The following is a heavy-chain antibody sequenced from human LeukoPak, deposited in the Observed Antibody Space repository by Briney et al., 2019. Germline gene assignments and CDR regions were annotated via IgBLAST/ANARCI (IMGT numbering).Heavy chain of an antibody. D-gene: IGHD4-17*01. Sequence: GGSLRLSCAASGFTFSSYDMHWVRHATGKGLEWVSAIGTAGDTYYPGSVKGRFTISRENAKNSLYLQMNSLRAGDTAVYYCARSNLIYGDAAFDIWGQGTMVTVSS. V-gene: IGHV3-13*01. CDR1: GFTFSSYD. CDR2: IGTAGDT. J-gene: IGHJ3*02. CDR3: ARSNLIYGDAAFDI.